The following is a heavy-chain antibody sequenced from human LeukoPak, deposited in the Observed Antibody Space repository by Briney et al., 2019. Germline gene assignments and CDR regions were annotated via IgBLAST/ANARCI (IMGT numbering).Heavy chain of an antibody. CDR2: FYVGGAT. D-gene: IGHD4-11*01. J-gene: IGHJ6*02. V-gene: IGHV3-53*01. CDR1: GFSVTNNY. Sequence: PGGSLRLSCAVSGFSVTNNYMSWVRQAPGRGLEWVSVFYVGGATYYADSVKGRFTISRDNSKNTLYLQMNSLRAEDTAVYYCARDRISTVTGAYYYYYGMDVWGQGTTVTVSS. CDR3: ARDRISTVTGAYYYYYGMDV.